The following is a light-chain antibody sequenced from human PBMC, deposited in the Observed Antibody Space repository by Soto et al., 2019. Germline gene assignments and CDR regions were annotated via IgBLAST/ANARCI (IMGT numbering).Light chain of an antibody. J-gene: IGKJ3*01. V-gene: IGKV3-15*01. Sequence: EIVMTQSPATLSVSPGESATLSCRASQSVSSNLAWYQQKPGQAPRLLLYGASTRATGIPARFSGSGSGTEFTLTISSLQSEDVAVYYCQQYNNWPPFTFGPGTKVDIK. CDR2: GAS. CDR1: QSVSSN. CDR3: QQYNNWPPFT.